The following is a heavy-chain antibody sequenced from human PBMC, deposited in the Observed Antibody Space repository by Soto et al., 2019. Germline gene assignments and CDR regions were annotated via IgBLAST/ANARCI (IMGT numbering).Heavy chain of an antibody. CDR1: GFTFSSYA. Sequence: GGSLRLSCAASGFTFSSYAMSWVRQSPGKGLEWVGAISGSGGSTYYADSVKGRFTISRDNTKNSLYLQMNSLRAEDTAVYYCARVHSPGGYDFWSGYYPPYYGMDVWGQGTTVTVSS. D-gene: IGHD3-3*01. V-gene: IGHV3-23*01. CDR3: ARVHSPGGYDFWSGYYPPYYGMDV. J-gene: IGHJ6*02. CDR2: ISGSGGST.